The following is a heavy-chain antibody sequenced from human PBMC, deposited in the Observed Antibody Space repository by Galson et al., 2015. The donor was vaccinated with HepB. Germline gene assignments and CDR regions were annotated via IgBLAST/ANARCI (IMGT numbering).Heavy chain of an antibody. CDR1: GITINDKY. V-gene: IGHV3-11*01. CDR3: VRVERIEAGDFWSGYSYYYYMDV. Sequence: SLRLSCAVSGITINDKYMSWIRQAPGKGLEWISHISGRDSTSYYADSVQGRFTISRDNARNSLFLQMNSLRAEDTAVYYCVRVERIEAGDFWSGYSYYYYMDVWGKGTSVTVSS. D-gene: IGHD3-3*01. J-gene: IGHJ6*03. CDR2: ISGRDSTS.